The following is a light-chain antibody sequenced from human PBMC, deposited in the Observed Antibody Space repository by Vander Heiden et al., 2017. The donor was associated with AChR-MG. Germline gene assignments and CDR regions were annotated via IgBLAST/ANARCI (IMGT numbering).Light chain of an antibody. V-gene: IGLV2-14*03. CDR1: SSDVGSNKY. J-gene: IGLJ3*02. CDR2: DVS. Sequence: QSALTQPASVSGSPGQSIPISCTGTSSDVGSNKYVSWYQQHPGKAPKLMIYDVSNRPSGVSNRFSGSKSGNTASLAISGLQVEDEADYYCSSYTTSSTWLFGGGTKLTVL. CDR3: SSYTTSSTWL.